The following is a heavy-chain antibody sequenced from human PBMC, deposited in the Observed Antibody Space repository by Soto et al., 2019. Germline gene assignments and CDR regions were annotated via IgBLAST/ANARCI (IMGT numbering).Heavy chain of an antibody. CDR1: GGYITSTSYS. CDR3: ARGLRWTRTFDF. CDR2: MSYTGST. D-gene: IGHD1-1*01. J-gene: IGHJ4*02. V-gene: IGHV4-39*01. Sequence: SETLSLTCSVSGGYITSTSYSWGWIRQSPGTGLQWIGSMSYTGSTYYNPSLKGRVAISVDTSKSQLSLKLSSVTAADTAAYYCARGLRWTRTFDFWGQGTLVTVSS.